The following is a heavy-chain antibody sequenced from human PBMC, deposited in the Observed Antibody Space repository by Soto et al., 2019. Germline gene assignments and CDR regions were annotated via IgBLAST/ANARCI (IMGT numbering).Heavy chain of an antibody. V-gene: IGHV4-4*02. Sequence: ASETLSLTCAVSGGSISSSNWWSWVRQPPGKGLEWIGEIYHSGSTNYNPSLKSRVTISVDKSKNQFSLKLSSVTAADTAVYYCARTPRILRIALDYWGQGTLVTVSS. J-gene: IGHJ4*02. CDR2: IYHSGST. D-gene: IGHD3-3*02. CDR1: GGSISSSNW. CDR3: ARTPRILRIALDY.